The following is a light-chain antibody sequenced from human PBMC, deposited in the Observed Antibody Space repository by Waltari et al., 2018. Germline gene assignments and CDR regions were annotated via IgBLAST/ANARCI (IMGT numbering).Light chain of an antibody. J-gene: IGKJ1*01. V-gene: IGKV3-20*01. Sequence: EIVLTQSPGTLSLSPWERATLSCRASQSVGRSLAWYQQKPGQAPRLLIYGASSRATGVPDRFSGSGSGTDFSLTISRLEPEDFAVYYCQHYVRLPVTFGQGTKVEIK. CDR3: QHYVRLPVT. CDR2: GAS. CDR1: QSVGRS.